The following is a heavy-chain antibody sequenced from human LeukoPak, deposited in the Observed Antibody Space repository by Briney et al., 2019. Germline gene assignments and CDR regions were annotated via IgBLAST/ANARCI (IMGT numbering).Heavy chain of an antibody. CDR3: ASKRVDTAMAIDY. J-gene: IGHJ4*02. D-gene: IGHD5-18*01. V-gene: IGHV4-38-2*02. CDR1: GYSISSGYY. Sequence: PSETLSLTCTVSGYSISSGYYWGWIRQPPGKGLEWIGSIYHSGSTYYNPSLKSRVTISVDTSKNQFSPKLSSVTAADTAVYYCASKRVDTAMAIDYWGQGTLVTVSS. CDR2: IYHSGST.